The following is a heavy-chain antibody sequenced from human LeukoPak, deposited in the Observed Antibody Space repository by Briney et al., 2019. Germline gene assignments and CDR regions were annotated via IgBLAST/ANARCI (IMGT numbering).Heavy chain of an antibody. D-gene: IGHD3-22*01. CDR2: ISDSGDRT. V-gene: IGHV3-23*01. Sequence: PGGSLRLSCAASGFTFSSYAMHWVRQAPGKGLEWVSGISDSGDRTYNADSVKGRFTISRDNSKNTLYLQMNSLRVEDTAVYYCANGIGSSGHYPFDHWGQGTLVTVSS. J-gene: IGHJ4*02. CDR1: GFTFSSYA. CDR3: ANGIGSSGHYPFDH.